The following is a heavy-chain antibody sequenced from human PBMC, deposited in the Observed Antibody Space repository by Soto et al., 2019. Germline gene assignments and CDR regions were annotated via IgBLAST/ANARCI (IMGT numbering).Heavy chain of an antibody. CDR3: ARASYSYGYYYYYYGMDV. J-gene: IGHJ6*02. CDR1: GGSISSYY. V-gene: IGHV4-59*01. D-gene: IGHD5-18*01. CDR2: IYYSGST. Sequence: SETLSLTCTVSGGSISSYYWSWIRQPPGKGLEWIGYIYYSGSTNYNPSLKSRVTISVDTSKNQFSLKLSSVTAADTAVYYCARASYSYGYYYYYYGMDVWGQGTTVTVSS.